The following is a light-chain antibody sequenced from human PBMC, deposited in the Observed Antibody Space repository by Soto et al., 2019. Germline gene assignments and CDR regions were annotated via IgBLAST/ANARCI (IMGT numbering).Light chain of an antibody. Sequence: DIQMTQSPSSVSASVGDRVTITCRASQGISSWLAWYQQKPGKAPKLLIYAASRLQSGVSSRFRGSGSGTDFTLAISALQTEDFATDYYQQANSFPSAFGPGTKVYIK. CDR2: AAS. CDR1: QGISSW. V-gene: IGKV1-12*02. CDR3: QQANSFPSA. J-gene: IGKJ3*01.